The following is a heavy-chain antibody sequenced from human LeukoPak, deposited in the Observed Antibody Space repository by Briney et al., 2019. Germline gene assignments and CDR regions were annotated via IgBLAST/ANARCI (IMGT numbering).Heavy chain of an antibody. CDR3: ARDVGRAAAGSNWFDP. D-gene: IGHD6-13*01. Sequence: SETLTLTCTVSGGSSSSYYWSWIRQPPGKGLEWIGYIYYSGSTNYNPSLKSRVTISVDTSKNQFSLKLSSVTAADTAVYYCARDVGRAAAGSNWFDPWGQGTLVTVSS. V-gene: IGHV4-59*01. CDR1: GGSSSSYY. J-gene: IGHJ5*02. CDR2: IYYSGST.